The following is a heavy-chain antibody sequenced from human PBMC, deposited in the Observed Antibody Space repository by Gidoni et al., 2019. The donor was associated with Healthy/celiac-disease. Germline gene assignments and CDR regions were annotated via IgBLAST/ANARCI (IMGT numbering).Heavy chain of an antibody. V-gene: IGHV4-34*01. D-gene: IGHD2-21*02. Sequence: QVQLQQWGAGLLKPSETLSLTCAVYGGSFSGYYWSWIRQPPGKGLEWIGEINHSGSTNYNPSLKRRVTISVDTSKNQFSLKLSSVTAADTAVYYCARGIVVVTNNWFDPWGQGTLVTVSS. CDR3: ARGIVVVTNNWFDP. CDR2: INHSGST. J-gene: IGHJ5*02. CDR1: GGSFSGYY.